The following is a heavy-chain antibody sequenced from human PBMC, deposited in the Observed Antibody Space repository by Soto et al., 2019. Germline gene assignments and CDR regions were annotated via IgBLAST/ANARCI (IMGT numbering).Heavy chain of an antibody. J-gene: IGHJ4*02. Sequence: EVQLVESGGGLVQPGGSLRLSCAASGFTFSRYSMNWVRQAPGKGLEWVSYISSSSSTIYYADSVKGRFTISRDNAKNSLYLQMNSLRDEDTAVYYCAREMSITGIYYFDYWGQGTLVTVSS. D-gene: IGHD1-20*01. CDR1: GFTFSRYS. V-gene: IGHV3-48*02. CDR3: AREMSITGIYYFDY. CDR2: ISSSSSTI.